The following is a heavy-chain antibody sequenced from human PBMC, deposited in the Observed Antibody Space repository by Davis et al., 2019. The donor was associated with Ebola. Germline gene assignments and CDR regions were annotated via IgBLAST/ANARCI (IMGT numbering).Heavy chain of an antibody. J-gene: IGHJ4*02. V-gene: IGHV4-34*01. CDR3: ASSYEY. CDR2: IYYSGST. Sequence: SETLSLTCAVYGGSFSGYYWSWIRQPPGKGLEWIGEIYYSGSTYYNPSLKSRVTISVDTSKNQFSLKLSSVTAADTAVYYCASSYEYWGQGTLVTVSS. CDR1: GGSFSGYY.